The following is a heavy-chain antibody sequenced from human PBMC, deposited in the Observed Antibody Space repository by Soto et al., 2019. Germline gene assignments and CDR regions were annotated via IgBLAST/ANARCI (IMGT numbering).Heavy chain of an antibody. CDR1: GYTFTSYD. J-gene: IGHJ3*02. V-gene: IGHV1-8*01. CDR2: MNPNSGNT. CDR3: ARSGIVAAIGAFDI. Sequence: GASVKVSCKASGYTFTSYDINWVRQATGQGLEWMGWMNPNSGNTGYAQKFQGRVTMTRNTSISTAYMELSSLRSEDTAVYYCARSGIVAAIGAFDIWGQGTMVTVSS. D-gene: IGHD6-13*01.